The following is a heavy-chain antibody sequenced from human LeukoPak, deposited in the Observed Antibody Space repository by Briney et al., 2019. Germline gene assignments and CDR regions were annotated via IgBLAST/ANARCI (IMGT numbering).Heavy chain of an antibody. CDR1: GFTFSSHS. J-gene: IGHJ4*02. Sequence: PGGSLRLSCAASGFTFSSHSLSWVRQAPGKGLEWVSYIGSGGGTISYADSVKGRFTISRDNAENSLYLQMNGLRDEDTAVYYCARYTNGFDYWGQGTLVTVSS. D-gene: IGHD1-1*01. CDR3: ARYTNGFDY. V-gene: IGHV3-48*02. CDR2: IGSGGGTI.